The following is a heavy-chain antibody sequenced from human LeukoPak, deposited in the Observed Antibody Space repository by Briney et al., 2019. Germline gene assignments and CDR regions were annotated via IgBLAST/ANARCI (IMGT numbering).Heavy chain of an antibody. Sequence: GASVKVSCKASGYTFTSYDINWVRQATGQGLEWMGWMNPNSGNTGYAQKFQGRVTMTRNTSISTAYMELSSLRSEDTAVYYCASLNRAMTTVTIYSLWFDPWGQGTLVTVSS. D-gene: IGHD4-11*01. CDR2: MNPNSGNT. J-gene: IGHJ5*02. CDR3: ASLNRAMTTVTIYSLWFDP. V-gene: IGHV1-8*01. CDR1: GYTFTSYD.